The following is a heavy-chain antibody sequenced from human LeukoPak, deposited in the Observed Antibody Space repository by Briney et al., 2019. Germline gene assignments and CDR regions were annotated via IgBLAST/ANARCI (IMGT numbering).Heavy chain of an antibody. Sequence: GGSLRLSCTASGFTFSDYSMNWFRQAPGKGLDWVSYITSSGNTIYYADSVKGRFTISRDNAKNSLYLQMNSLRDEDTAVYYCAREYKFGFDYWGQGTLVAVSS. CDR2: ITSSGNTI. CDR3: AREYKFGFDY. D-gene: IGHD3-16*01. CDR1: GFTFSDYS. J-gene: IGHJ4*02. V-gene: IGHV3-48*02.